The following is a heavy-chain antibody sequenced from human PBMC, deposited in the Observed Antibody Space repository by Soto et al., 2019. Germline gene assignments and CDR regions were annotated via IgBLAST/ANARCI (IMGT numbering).Heavy chain of an antibody. Sequence: PSETLSLTCTVSGGSISSGGYYWSWIRQHPGKGLEWIGYIYYSGSTYYNPSLKSRVTISVDTSKNQFSLKLSSVTAADTAVYYCARIFTIFGVALFDYWGQGTLVTVSS. CDR2: IYYSGST. CDR1: GGSISSGGYY. CDR3: ARIFTIFGVALFDY. D-gene: IGHD3-3*01. J-gene: IGHJ4*02. V-gene: IGHV4-31*03.